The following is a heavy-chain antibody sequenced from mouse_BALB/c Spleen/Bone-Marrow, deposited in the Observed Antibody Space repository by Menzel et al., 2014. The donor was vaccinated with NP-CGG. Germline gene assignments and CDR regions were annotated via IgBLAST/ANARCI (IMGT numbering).Heavy chain of an antibody. D-gene: IGHD4-1*01. Sequence: VQLQQSGAELMKPGASVKISCKATGYTFSSYWIEWVKQRPGHGLEWIGEILPGSGSTNFNEKFKGKATFTADTSSNTAYMQLSILTSEDSAVYYCARTGTDWYFDVWGAVPPVTVSS. J-gene: IGHJ1*01. V-gene: IGHV1-9*01. CDR2: ILPGSGST. CDR3: ARTGTDWYFDV. CDR1: GYTFSSYW.